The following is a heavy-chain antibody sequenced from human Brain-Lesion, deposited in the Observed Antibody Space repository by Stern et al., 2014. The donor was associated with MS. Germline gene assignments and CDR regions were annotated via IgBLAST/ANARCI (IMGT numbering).Heavy chain of an antibody. CDR3: ARDYGDLEFDL. V-gene: IGHV4-61*02. CDR1: GGPISSHSYY. J-gene: IGHJ4*02. D-gene: IGHD4-17*01. CDR2: IYASGNT. Sequence: VQLVESGPGLVKPSQTLSLTCTVSGGPISSHSYYWSWIRQPAGKGLEWIGRIYASGNTNYNPSLKSRVSISVVTSKNQLSLRLSSVTASDTAVYYCARDYGDLEFDLWGQGTLVTVSS.